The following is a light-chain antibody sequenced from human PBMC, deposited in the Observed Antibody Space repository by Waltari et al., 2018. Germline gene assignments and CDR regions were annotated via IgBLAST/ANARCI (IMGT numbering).Light chain of an antibody. V-gene: IGKV1-33*01. Sequence: DIQVTQSPSSLSASVGDRVTITCQASQDITKQLNWYQQKAGKAPKLLIYDASNLETGVPSRFSGSGSGTDFTFTISSLQPEDIATYYCQKHSGLPVFGPGTKVDIK. CDR2: DAS. CDR3: QKHSGLPV. CDR1: QDITKQ. J-gene: IGKJ3*01.